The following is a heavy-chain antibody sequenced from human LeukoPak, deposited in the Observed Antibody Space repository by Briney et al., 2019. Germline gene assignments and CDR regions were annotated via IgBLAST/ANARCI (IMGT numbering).Heavy chain of an antibody. J-gene: IGHJ4*02. CDR2: ISGSGGST. CDR3: AKGEASGWYYFDY. D-gene: IGHD6-19*01. Sequence: GGSLRLSCAASGFTFSSYAMSWVRQAPGKGLEWVSAISGSGGSTYYADSVKGRFTNSRDNSKNTLYLQMNSLRAEDTAVYYCAKGEASGWYYFDYWGLGTLVTVSS. V-gene: IGHV3-23*01. CDR1: GFTFSSYA.